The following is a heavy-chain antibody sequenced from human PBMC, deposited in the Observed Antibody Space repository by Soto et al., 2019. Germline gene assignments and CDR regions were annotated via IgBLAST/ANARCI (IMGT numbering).Heavy chain of an antibody. CDR3: ARVRTLAARPYFDY. CDR1: GGSFSGYY. J-gene: IGHJ4*02. CDR2: INHSGST. D-gene: IGHD6-6*01. Sequence: SETLSLTCAVYGGSFSGYYWSWIRQPPGKGLEWIGEINHSGSTNHNPSLKSRVTISVDTSKNQFSLKLSSVTAADTAVYYCARVRTLAARPYFDYWGQGTLVTVSS. V-gene: IGHV4-34*01.